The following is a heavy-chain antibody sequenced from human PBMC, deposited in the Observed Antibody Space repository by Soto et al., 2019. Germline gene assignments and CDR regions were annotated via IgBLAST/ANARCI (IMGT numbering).Heavy chain of an antibody. CDR3: TTDDSGSYGMAV. CDR1: WFAFSNAW. CDR2: IKSKTDGGTT. D-gene: IGHD1-26*01. V-gene: IGHV3-15*01. Sequence: FPPSWFAFSNAWMSWLRPAAMKGLEWVGRIKSKTDGGTTDYAAPVKGRFTISRDDSKNTLYLQMNSLKTEDTAVYYCTTDDSGSYGMAVWGQGTTVTVS. J-gene: IGHJ6*02.